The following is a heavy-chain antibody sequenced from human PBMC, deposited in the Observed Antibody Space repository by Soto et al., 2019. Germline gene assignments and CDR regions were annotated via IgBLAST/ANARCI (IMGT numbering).Heavy chain of an antibody. CDR1: GGTFSSYA. D-gene: IGHD6-19*01. CDR3: AGSSGWWGLEYYYYGMDV. CDR2: IIPIFGTA. Sequence: ASVKVSCKASGGTFSSYAISWVRQAPGQGLEWMGGIIPIFGTANYAQKFQGRVTITADESTSTAYMELSSLRSEDTAVYYCAGSSGWWGLEYYYYGMDVWGQGTTVTVSS. J-gene: IGHJ6*02. V-gene: IGHV1-69*13.